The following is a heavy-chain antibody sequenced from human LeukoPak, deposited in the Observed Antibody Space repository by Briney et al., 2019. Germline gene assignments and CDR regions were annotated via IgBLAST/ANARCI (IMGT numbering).Heavy chain of an antibody. Sequence: GGSLRLSCAASGFTFSSYWMSWVRQAPGKGLEWVANIKQDGSEKYYVDSVKGRFTISRDNAKNSLYLQMNSLRAEDTAVYYCAREGGGYYDSSGYGLDYWGQGILVTVSS. V-gene: IGHV3-7*01. D-gene: IGHD3-22*01. CDR1: GFTFSSYW. CDR2: IKQDGSEK. J-gene: IGHJ4*02. CDR3: AREGGGYYDSSGYGLDY.